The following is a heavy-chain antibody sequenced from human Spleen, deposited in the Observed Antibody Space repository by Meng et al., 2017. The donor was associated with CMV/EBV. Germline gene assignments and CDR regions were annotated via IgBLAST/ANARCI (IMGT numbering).Heavy chain of an antibody. J-gene: IGHJ4*02. CDR1: GYMFTNYG. Sequence: ASVKVSCKASGYMFTNYGITWVRQAPGQRPEWMGWISADNGNTYYAQKVRGRVTMTTDTSTSTAYMELRSLRSDDTAVYYCAREGGKRYCSSTSCLDYFDYWGQGTLVTVSS. V-gene: IGHV1-18*01. CDR2: ISADNGNT. D-gene: IGHD2-2*01. CDR3: AREGGKRYCSSTSCLDYFDY.